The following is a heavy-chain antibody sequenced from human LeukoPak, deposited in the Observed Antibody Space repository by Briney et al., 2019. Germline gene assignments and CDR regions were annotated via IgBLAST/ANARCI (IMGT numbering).Heavy chain of an antibody. CDR2: INPNSGGT. CDR1: GYTFTGCY. CDR3: ARIRSSSNPRTGYYFDY. V-gene: IGHV1-2*06. D-gene: IGHD6-6*01. Sequence: ASVKVSCKASGYTFTGCYMHWVRQAPGQGLEWMGRINPNSGGTNYAQKFQGRVTMTRDTSISTAYMELSRLRSDDTAVYYCARIRSSSNPRTGYYFDYWGQGTLVTVSS. J-gene: IGHJ4*02.